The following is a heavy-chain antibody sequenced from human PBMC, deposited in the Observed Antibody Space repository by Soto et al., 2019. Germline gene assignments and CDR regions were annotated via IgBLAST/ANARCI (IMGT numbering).Heavy chain of an antibody. Sequence: SETLSLTCAVSGVSISSTDWWSWVRQPPGKRLEWIGDVYHSGFTTYNPSLRSRVTISVDKSKNHFSLRLSSVTTADTAVYYCALRAEPSMVTYIDYWGQGALVTVSS. J-gene: IGHJ4*02. D-gene: IGHD3-10*01. CDR2: VYHSGFT. CDR1: GVSISSTDW. CDR3: ALRAEPSMVTYIDY. V-gene: IGHV4-4*02.